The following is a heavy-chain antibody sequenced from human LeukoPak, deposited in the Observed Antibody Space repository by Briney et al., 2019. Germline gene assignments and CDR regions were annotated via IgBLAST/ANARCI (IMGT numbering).Heavy chain of an antibody. Sequence: GGSLRLSCAASGSTFSRYVMSWVRQAPGKGLEWVSAISGSGGSTYYADSVKGRFTISRDNSKNTLYLQMNSLRAEDTAVYYCAKSAPRSSDYFDYWGQGTLVTVSS. CDR2: ISGSGGST. V-gene: IGHV3-23*01. CDR1: GSTFSRYV. J-gene: IGHJ4*02. CDR3: AKSAPRSSDYFDY. D-gene: IGHD1-26*01.